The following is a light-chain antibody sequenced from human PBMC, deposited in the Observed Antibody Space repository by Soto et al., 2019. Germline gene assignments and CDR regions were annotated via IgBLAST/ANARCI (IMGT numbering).Light chain of an antibody. Sequence: EIILMQSPGTLALSPGDGATLSCRASQTVNRNYLACYHQRPGQPPRLLIYGVSNSASGVHDRFSGDGSGPEFTPTIGRLNPDDFGVYYCQQYIASPTTFEKRTRVEAK. CDR1: QTVNRNY. J-gene: IGKJ1*01. CDR2: GVS. V-gene: IGKV3-20*01. CDR3: QQYIASPTT.